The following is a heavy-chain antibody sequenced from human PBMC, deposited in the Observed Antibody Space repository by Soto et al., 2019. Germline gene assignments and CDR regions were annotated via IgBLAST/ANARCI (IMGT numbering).Heavy chain of an antibody. J-gene: IGHJ4*02. Sequence: PGGSLRLSCAASGFTFSSYWMHWVRQAPGKGLVWVSRINSDDTYYADSVRGRFTISRDNSRNTVSLQVNSLTTEDTARYYCAKAKSLRSVRGSSFDSWGQGALVTVSS. CDR3: AKAKSLRSVRGSSFDS. CDR1: GFTFSSYW. V-gene: IGHV3-74*01. D-gene: IGHD6-19*01. CDR2: INSDDT.